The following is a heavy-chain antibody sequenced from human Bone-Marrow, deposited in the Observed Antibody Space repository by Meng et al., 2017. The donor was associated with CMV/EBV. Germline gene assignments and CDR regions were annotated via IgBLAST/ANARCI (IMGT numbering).Heavy chain of an antibody. J-gene: IGHJ6*02. CDR2: ISSSSSYI. Sequence: GESLKISCAASGFTFSSYSMNWVRQAPGKGLEWVSSISSSSSYIYYADSVKGRFTISRDNAKNSLYLQMNSLRAEDTAVYYCARELGYCSSTSCHGGYGMDVWGQGTTVNVSS. V-gene: IGHV3-21*01. CDR1: GFTFSSYS. D-gene: IGHD2-2*01. CDR3: ARELGYCSSTSCHGGYGMDV.